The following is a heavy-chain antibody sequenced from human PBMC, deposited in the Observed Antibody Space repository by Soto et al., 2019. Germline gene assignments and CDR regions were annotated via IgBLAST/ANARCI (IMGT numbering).Heavy chain of an antibody. J-gene: IGHJ4*02. V-gene: IGHV2-26*01. CDR1: GFSLSNARMG. Sequence: SGPTLVHPTDTLTLTCTVSGFSLSNARMGVSWIRQPPGKALEWLAHIFSNDEKSYSTSLKSRLTIPKDTSKSQVVLTMTNMDPVDTATYYCARIPDSSSWYYFDYWGQGTLVTVSS. CDR2: IFSNDEK. CDR3: ARIPDSSSWYYFDY. D-gene: IGHD6-13*01.